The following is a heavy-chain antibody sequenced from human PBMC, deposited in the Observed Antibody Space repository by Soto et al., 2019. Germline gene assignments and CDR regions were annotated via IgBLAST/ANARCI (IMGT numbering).Heavy chain of an antibody. D-gene: IGHD6-19*01. V-gene: IGHV4-34*01. CDR1: VGSFSGYY. CDR2: INHSGST. CDR3: ARGGSSGWYRTVWFDP. J-gene: IGHJ5*02. Sequence: SETLSLTCSVYVGSFSGYYWSWMRPPPEKGLEWIGEINHSGSTNYNPSLKSRVTISVDTSKNQFSLKLSSVTAADTAVYYCARGGSSGWYRTVWFDPWGRGTLVTVSS.